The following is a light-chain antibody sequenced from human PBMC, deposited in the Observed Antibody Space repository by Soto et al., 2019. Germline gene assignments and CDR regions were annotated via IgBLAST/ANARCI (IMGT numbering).Light chain of an antibody. CDR1: QSVLFSSDNKKY. V-gene: IGKV4-1*01. Sequence: DIVMTQSPDSLAVSLGERATINCKSSQSVLFSSDNKKYLGWFQQKPGQPPKLLIDWASTRQSGVPDRFSGSGSGTDFTLTISSLQAEDVAVYFCKQYCNGRTFGQGTKVEIK. CDR2: WAS. J-gene: IGKJ1*01. CDR3: KQYCNGRT.